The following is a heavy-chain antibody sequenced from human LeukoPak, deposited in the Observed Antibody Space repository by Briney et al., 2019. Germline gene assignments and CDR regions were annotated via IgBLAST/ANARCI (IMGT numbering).Heavy chain of an antibody. CDR1: GFTFSSHA. J-gene: IGHJ5*01. V-gene: IGHV3-23*01. CDR2: ISGSGGRT. Sequence: GGSLRLSCAASGFTFSSHAMSWVRQAPGKGLAWVSGISGSGGRTYYADSVKGRFIISRDNSKNTLYLQMSSLRAEDTAVYYCAKHKEDYGDSCLDDSWGQGALVTVSS. D-gene: IGHD4-17*01. CDR3: AKHKEDYGDSCLDDS.